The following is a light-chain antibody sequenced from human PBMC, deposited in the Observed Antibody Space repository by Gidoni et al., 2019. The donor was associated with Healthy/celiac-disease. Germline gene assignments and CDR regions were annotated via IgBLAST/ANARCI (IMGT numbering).Light chain of an antibody. J-gene: IGLJ2*01. CDR2: DDS. Sequence: SYVLTQPPSVSVAPGKTARITCGGNNIGSKSVHWYQQKPGKAPVLVVYDDSERHSGIPERFSGSNSGNTATLTISRVEAGDEADYYCQVWDSSSDHVVFGGGTKLTVL. CDR3: QVWDSSSDHVV. V-gene: IGLV3-21*03. CDR1: NIGSKS.